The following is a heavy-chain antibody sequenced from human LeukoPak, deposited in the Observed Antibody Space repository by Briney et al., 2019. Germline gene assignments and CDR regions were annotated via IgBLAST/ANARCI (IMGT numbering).Heavy chain of an antibody. V-gene: IGHV5-51*01. CDR2: NYPGDSDT. CDR3: ARHGERGYYDSSGYNWFDP. CDR1: WYSFTSYW. D-gene: IGHD3-22*01. J-gene: IGHJ5*02. Sequence: GESLKISCKGSWYSFTSYWIGWVRQMPGKGLEWMGINYPGDSDTRYSPFFQGQVTISADKSISTAYLQWSSLKASDTAMYYCARHGERGYYDSSGYNWFDPWGQGTLVTVSS.